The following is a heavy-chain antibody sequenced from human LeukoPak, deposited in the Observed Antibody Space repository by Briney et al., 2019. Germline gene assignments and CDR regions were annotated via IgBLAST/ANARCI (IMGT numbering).Heavy chain of an antibody. CDR1: GGTFSSYA. D-gene: IGHD3-10*01. CDR2: IIPILGIA. V-gene: IGHV1-69*04. Sequence: ASVKVSCKASGGTFSSYAISWVRQAPGQGLEWMGRIIPILGIANYAQKFQGRVTITADTSTSTAYMELGSLTFDDTAVYYCARDWGRYYYYSGSYQSLDYWGQGTLVTVSS. CDR3: ARDWGRYYYYSGSYQSLDY. J-gene: IGHJ4*02.